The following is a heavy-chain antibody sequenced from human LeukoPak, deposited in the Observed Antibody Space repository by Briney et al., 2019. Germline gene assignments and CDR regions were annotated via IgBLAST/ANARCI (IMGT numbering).Heavy chain of an antibody. Sequence: SETLSLTCTVSGGSISTYYWSRIQQPPGKGLEWIGYIYYSGSTNYSPSLQSRVTISVDTSRNQFSLRLSSVTAADTAMYYCARSGTKTNGFDYWGQGTLVTVSS. J-gene: IGHJ4*02. CDR3: ARSGTKTNGFDY. CDR2: IYYSGST. D-gene: IGHD2-8*01. V-gene: IGHV4-59*01. CDR1: GGSISTYY.